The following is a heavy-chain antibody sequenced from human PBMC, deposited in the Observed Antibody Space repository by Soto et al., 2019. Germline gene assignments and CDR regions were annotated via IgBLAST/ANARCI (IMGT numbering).Heavy chain of an antibody. CDR2: ISYDGSNK. V-gene: IGHV3-30*18. D-gene: IGHD3-10*01. CDR1: GFTFSSYG. CDR3: AKDSAYGSGSYYSSVDY. J-gene: IGHJ4*02. Sequence: PGGSLRLSCAASGFTFSSYGMHWVRQAPGKGLEWVAVISYDGSNKYYADSVKGRFTISRDNSKNTLYLQMNSLRAEDTAVYYCAKDSAYGSGSYYSSVDYWGQGTLVTVSS.